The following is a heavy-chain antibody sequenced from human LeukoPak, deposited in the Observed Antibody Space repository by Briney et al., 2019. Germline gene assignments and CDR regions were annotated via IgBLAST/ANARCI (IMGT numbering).Heavy chain of an antibody. J-gene: IGHJ4*02. CDR2: IWYDGSNK. CDR1: GFTFSSYG. CDR3: ARELGTYDGFDY. V-gene: IGHV3-33*01. Sequence: GGSLRLSCAASGFTFSSYGMHWVRQAPGKGLEWVAVIWYDGSNKYYADSVKGRFTVSRDNAKNNLYLQMNSLRAEDTAVYYCARELGTYDGFDYWGQGILVTVSS. D-gene: IGHD3-22*01.